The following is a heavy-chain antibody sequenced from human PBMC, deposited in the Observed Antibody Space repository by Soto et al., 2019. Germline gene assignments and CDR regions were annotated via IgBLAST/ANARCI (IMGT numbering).Heavy chain of an antibody. CDR3: ARQYCSSTSCYGHFDY. V-gene: IGHV1-69*02. CDR2: IIPILGIA. J-gene: IGHJ4*02. CDR1: GGTFSSYT. D-gene: IGHD2-2*01. Sequence: GASVKVSCKASGGTFSSYTISWVRQAPGQGLEWMGRIIPILGIANYAQKFQGRVTITADKSTSTAYMELSSLRSEDTAVYYCARQYCSSTSCYGHFDYWGQGTLVTVSS.